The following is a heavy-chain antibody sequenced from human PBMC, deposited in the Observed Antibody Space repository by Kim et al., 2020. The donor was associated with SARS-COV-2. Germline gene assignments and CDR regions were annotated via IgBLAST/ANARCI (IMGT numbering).Heavy chain of an antibody. Sequence: GGSLRLSCAASGFTFSRRAMSWVRQVPGKGLEWIASVNNNNNPYYADSVKGRFTVSRDNTKDTFYLQMNSLRADDTALYNCAKDHPSSGWPTFDSWGQGTLVAVSS. CDR1: GFTFSRRA. V-gene: IGHV3-23*05. CDR3: AKDHPSSGWPTFDS. D-gene: IGHD6-19*01. CDR2: VNNNNNP. J-gene: IGHJ4*02.